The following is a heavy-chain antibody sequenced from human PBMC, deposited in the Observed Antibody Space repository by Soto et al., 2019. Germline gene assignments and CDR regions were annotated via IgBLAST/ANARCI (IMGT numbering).Heavy chain of an antibody. V-gene: IGHV4-59*01. CDR2: IYYTGST. Sequence: QVQLQESGPGLVKPSETLSLSRTVSGGSISTYYWTWIRQPPGKGLEWIGFIYYTGSTNYNPSLKSRVTISVDTSKNQFSLKLTSVTAADTAVYYCARDVAEYYFDYWGQGTLVTVSS. CDR1: GGSISTYY. J-gene: IGHJ4*02. CDR3: ARDVAEYYFDY. D-gene: IGHD6-13*01.